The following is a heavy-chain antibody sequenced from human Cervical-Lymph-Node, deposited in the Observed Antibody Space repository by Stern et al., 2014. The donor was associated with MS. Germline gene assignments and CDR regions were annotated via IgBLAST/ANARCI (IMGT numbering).Heavy chain of an antibody. V-gene: IGHV3-33*01. CDR3: ATSTASDAFDI. D-gene: IGHD2/OR15-2a*01. CDR1: GLTFSTSV. J-gene: IGHJ3*02. CDR2: VWNDGSKE. Sequence: VQLVESGGGVVQPGRSLRLSCVASGLTFSTSVMHWVRQAPGQRLEWVAVVWNDGSKEHFTESVKGRFSTSRDTAKNTLHLQMSSLRAEDTAVYFCATSTASDAFDIWGQGTLVTVSS.